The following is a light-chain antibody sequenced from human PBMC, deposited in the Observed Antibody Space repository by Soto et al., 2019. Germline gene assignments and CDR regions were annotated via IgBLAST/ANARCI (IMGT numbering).Light chain of an antibody. Sequence: QSALTQPASVSGSPGQSITISCTGTSSDVGGYNYVSWYQHHPGKAPKLMIYEVSNRPSGVSNRFSGSKSGNSASLTISGLQAEDEAHYYCLSYTTSGTYVVFGGGTKLTVL. CDR2: EVS. V-gene: IGLV2-14*01. CDR3: LSYTTSGTYVV. CDR1: SSDVGGYNY. J-gene: IGLJ2*01.